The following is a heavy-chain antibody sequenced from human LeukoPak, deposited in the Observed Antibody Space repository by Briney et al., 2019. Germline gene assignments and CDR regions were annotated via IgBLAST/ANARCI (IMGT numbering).Heavy chain of an antibody. V-gene: IGHV4-59*01. CDR1: GGSISGYY. CDR3: ARIVVARGAFDI. CDR2: IYYRGIT. D-gene: IGHD3-22*01. Sequence: SETLSLTCIVSGGSISGYYWSWIRQPPGKGLEWIGYIYYRGITNYNPSLKSRVTISVDTSMNQFSLKLSSVTAADTAVYYCARIVVARGAFDIWGQGTMVTVSS. J-gene: IGHJ3*02.